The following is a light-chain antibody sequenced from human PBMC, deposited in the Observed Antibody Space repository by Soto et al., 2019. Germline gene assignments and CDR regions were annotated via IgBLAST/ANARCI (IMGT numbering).Light chain of an antibody. V-gene: IGLV2-8*01. J-gene: IGLJ1*01. CDR2: EVN. CDR3: SSYAGSNNPYV. Sequence: QSVLTQPASVSGSPGQSITISCTGTSRDVGGYNYVSWYQQHPGKAPTLIIFEVNNRPLGVPDRFSSSKSGNTASLTVSGLQAEDEADYYCSSYAGSNNPYVFGTGTKVTVL. CDR1: SRDVGGYNY.